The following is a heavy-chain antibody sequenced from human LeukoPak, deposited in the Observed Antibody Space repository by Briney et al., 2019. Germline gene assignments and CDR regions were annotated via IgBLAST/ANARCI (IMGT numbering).Heavy chain of an antibody. Sequence: ASVKVSCKASGYTFSNYVLTWVRQAPGQGLEWMGRISTYTGNSNYAQKFQDRVSMTRDTSTSTAYMELRNLSSDDAAVYYCARTMTTMTTHGELDFWGQGTLVTVSS. D-gene: IGHD4-17*01. V-gene: IGHV1-18*01. CDR2: ISTYTGNS. J-gene: IGHJ4*02. CDR1: GYTFSNYV. CDR3: ARTMTTMTTHGELDF.